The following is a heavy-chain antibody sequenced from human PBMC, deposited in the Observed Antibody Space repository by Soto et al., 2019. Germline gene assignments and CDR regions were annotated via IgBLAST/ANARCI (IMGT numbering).Heavy chain of an antibody. Sequence: SETLSLTCTVSGGSISSSSYYWGWIRQPPGKGLEWIGSIYYSGSTYYNPSLKSRVTISVDTSKDQFSLKLSSVTAADTAVYYCASSGITGTRRAFDIWGQGTMVTVSS. D-gene: IGHD1-20*01. J-gene: IGHJ3*02. CDR3: ASSGITGTRRAFDI. CDR1: GGSISSSSYY. CDR2: IYYSGST. V-gene: IGHV4-39*01.